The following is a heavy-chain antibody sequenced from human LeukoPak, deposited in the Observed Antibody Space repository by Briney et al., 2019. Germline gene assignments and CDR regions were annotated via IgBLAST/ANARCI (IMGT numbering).Heavy chain of an antibody. CDR2: ISWNSGSI. J-gene: IGHJ4*02. V-gene: IGHV3-9*01. Sequence: GGSLRLSCAASGFTFDDYAMHWVRQAPGKGLEWVSGISWNSGSIGYADSVKGRFTISRDNAKNSLYLQMNSLRAEDTALYYCAKAGGCSGGSCCFDYWGQGTLVTVSS. D-gene: IGHD2-15*01. CDR1: GFTFDDYA. CDR3: AKAGGCSGGSCCFDY.